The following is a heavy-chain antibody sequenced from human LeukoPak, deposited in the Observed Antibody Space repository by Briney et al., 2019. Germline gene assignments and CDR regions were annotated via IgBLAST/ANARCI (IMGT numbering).Heavy chain of an antibody. CDR3: AKGTFDRVRGAPDY. J-gene: IGHJ4*02. CDR2: ISYDGSNK. CDR1: GFTFSSYG. V-gene: IGHV3-30*18. Sequence: PGRSLRLSCAASGFTFSSYGMHWVRQAPGKGLEWVAVISYDGSNKYYADSVKGRFTISRDNSKNTLYLQMNSLRADDTAVYYCAKGTFDRVRGAPDYWGQGTLVTVSS. D-gene: IGHD3-10*01.